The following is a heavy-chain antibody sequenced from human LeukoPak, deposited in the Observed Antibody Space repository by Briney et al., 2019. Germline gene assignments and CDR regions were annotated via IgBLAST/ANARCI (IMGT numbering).Heavy chain of an antibody. CDR2: ISYDGSNK. D-gene: IGHD3-10*01. J-gene: IGHJ4*02. Sequence: AGSLRLSCAASGFTFSSYWMTWVRQAPGKGLEWVAVISYDGSNKYYADSVKGRFTISRDNSKNTLYLQMNSLRAEDTAVYHCARPLRRITMVRGVIFDYWGQGTLVTVSS. V-gene: IGHV3-30-3*01. CDR1: GFTFSSYW. CDR3: ARPLRRITMVRGVIFDY.